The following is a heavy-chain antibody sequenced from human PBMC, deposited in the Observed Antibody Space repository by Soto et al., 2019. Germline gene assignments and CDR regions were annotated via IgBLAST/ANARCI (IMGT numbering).Heavy chain of an antibody. Sequence: SETLSLTCTVSGGSISSSSYYWGWIRQPPGKGLELIGSIYYSGSTYYNPSLKSRVTISVDTSKNQFSLKLSSVTAADTAVYYCARTRQWLVMDVWGQGTTVTVSS. CDR2: IYYSGST. D-gene: IGHD6-19*01. J-gene: IGHJ6*02. CDR3: ARTRQWLVMDV. CDR1: GGSISSSSYY. V-gene: IGHV4-39*01.